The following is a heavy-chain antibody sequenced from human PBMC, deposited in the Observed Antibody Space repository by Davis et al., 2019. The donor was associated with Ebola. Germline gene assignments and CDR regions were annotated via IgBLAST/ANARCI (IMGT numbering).Heavy chain of an antibody. CDR3: AKAPSGWYWFDP. CDR1: GFIFKNSI. CDR2: LSPGGDDK. V-gene: IGHV3-23*01. D-gene: IGHD6-19*01. Sequence: GESLKISCVASGFIFKNSIMSWVRQTPGGGLEWVSGLSPGGDDKWYIESVRGRFTISRDNSKNTLNLQMNSLRAEDTAVYYCAKAPSGWYWFDPWGQGTLVTVSS. J-gene: IGHJ5*02.